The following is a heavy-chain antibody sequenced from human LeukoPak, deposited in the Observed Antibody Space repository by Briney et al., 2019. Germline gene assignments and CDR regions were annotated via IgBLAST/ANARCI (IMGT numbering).Heavy chain of an antibody. CDR1: GYRFTSYW. D-gene: IGHD2-2*01. CDR2: IYPGDSDT. V-gene: IGHV5-51*01. CDR3: ARQRVDCSSTSCYGGWFDP. Sequence: GESLKISRKGSGYRFTSYWIGWVRQMPGKGLEWMGIIYPGDSDTRYSPSFQGQVTISADKSISTAYLQWSSLKASDTAMYYCARQRVDCSSTSCYGGWFDPWGQGTLVTVSS. J-gene: IGHJ5*02.